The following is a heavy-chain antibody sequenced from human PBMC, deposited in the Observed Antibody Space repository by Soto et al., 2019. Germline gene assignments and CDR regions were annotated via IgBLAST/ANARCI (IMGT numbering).Heavy chain of an antibody. CDR3: AKDSVPYTGSPQKYFQH. CDR1: GFPFSSYA. J-gene: IGHJ1*01. CDR2: ISGSGGTT. Sequence: GGSLRLSCAASGFPFSSYAMSWVRQAPGKGLEWVSVISGSGGTTYYADSVKGRFTISRDNSKNTLYLQVNSLRVEDAAVYYCAKDSVPYTGSPQKYFQHWGQGTLVTVSS. V-gene: IGHV3-23*01. D-gene: IGHD3-16*01.